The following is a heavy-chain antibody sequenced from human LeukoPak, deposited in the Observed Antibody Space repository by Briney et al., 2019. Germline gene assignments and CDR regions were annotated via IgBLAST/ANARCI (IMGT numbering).Heavy chain of an antibody. V-gene: IGHV4-61*02. CDR2: IYTSGST. CDR3: AREAVRGVPPPRYYYYYMDV. CDR1: GGSISSGSYY. J-gene: IGHJ6*03. D-gene: IGHD3-10*01. Sequence: SETLSLXCTVSGGSISSGSYYWSWIRQPAGKGLEWIGRIYTSGSTNYNPSLKSRVTISVDTSKNQFSLKLSSVTAADTAVYYCAREAVRGVPPPRYYYYYMDVWGKGTTVTVSS.